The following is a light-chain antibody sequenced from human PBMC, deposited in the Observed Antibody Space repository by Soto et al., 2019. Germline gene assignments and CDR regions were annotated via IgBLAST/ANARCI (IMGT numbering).Light chain of an antibody. V-gene: IGKV3-20*01. CDR2: GAS. CDR1: QSVSSSY. Sequence: EIVLTQSPGTLSLSPGERATLSCRASQSVSSSYLAWYQQKPGQAPRLLLYGASSRATGIPDRFSGSGSGTDFTLTIGSLEPEDFAVYYCQQYGSSPITFGQGTRLEIK. J-gene: IGKJ5*01. CDR3: QQYGSSPIT.